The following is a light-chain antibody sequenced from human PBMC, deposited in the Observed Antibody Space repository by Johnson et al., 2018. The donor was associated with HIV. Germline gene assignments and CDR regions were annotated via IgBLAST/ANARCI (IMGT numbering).Light chain of an antibody. J-gene: IGLJ1*01. Sequence: QPVLTQPPSVSAAPGQKVTISCSGSSSNIGNNYVSWYQQLPGTAPKLLIYDNNKRPSGIPDRFSGSKSGTSATLGITGLQTGDEADYYCGTWDSSRSAEVFRTATKVTVL. V-gene: IGLV1-51*01. CDR3: GTWDSSRSAEV. CDR1: SSNIGNNY. CDR2: DNN.